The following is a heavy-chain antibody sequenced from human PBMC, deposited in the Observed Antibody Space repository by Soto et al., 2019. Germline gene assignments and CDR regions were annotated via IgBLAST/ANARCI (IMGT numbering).Heavy chain of an antibody. CDR3: ARDGNSYGSPFDY. J-gene: IGHJ4*02. CDR2: ISYDGSNK. D-gene: IGHD5-18*01. V-gene: IGHV3-30-3*01. Sequence: QVQLVESGGGVVQPGRSLRLSCAASGFTFSSYAMHWVRQAPGKGLEWVAVISYDGSNKYYADSVKGRFTISRDNSKNTLYLQMNSLRAEDTAVYYCARDGNSYGSPFDYWGQGTLVTVS. CDR1: GFTFSSYA.